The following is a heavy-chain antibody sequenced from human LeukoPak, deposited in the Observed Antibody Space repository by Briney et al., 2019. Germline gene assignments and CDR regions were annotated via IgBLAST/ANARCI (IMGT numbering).Heavy chain of an antibody. V-gene: IGHV1-2*02. CDR2: INPNSGGT. J-gene: IGHJ4*02. Sequence: ASVKVSCKASGYTFTGYYMHWVRQAPGQGLEWMGWINPNSGGTSYAQKFQGRVTMTRDTSTSTVYMELSSLRSEDTAVYYCARDPYGSGTLKDYWGQGTLVTVSS. CDR3: ARDPYGSGTLKDY. D-gene: IGHD3-10*01. CDR1: GYTFTGYY.